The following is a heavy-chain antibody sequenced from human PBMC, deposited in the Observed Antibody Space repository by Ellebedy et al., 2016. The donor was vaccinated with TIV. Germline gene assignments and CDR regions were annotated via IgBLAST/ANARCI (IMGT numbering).Heavy chain of an antibody. J-gene: IGHJ3*02. D-gene: IGHD2-2*01. CDR2: IYSSGNI. CDR3: AAVGPCNTTSCSDAFDI. Sequence: SETLSLTCTVSGGSISSYYWSWIRQRPGKGLEWIGYIYSSGNIYYSPSLKTEVTISGDMSKNQFSLKLSSVTAADTAVYYCAAVGPCNTTSCSDAFDIWGQGTLVTVSS. CDR1: GGSISSYY. V-gene: IGHV4-59*06.